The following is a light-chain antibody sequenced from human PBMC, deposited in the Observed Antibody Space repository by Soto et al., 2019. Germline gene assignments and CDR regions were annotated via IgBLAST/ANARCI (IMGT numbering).Light chain of an antibody. CDR3: QHRFNWPFT. J-gene: IGKJ3*01. Sequence: EIVLTQSPGTLSLSPGERATLSCRASQSVSSSYLAWYQQKPGQAPRLLIYDASNRATGIPARFSGSGSGTDFTLTISSLEPEDFAVYYCQHRFNWPFTFGPGTKVDI. CDR1: QSVSSSY. CDR2: DAS. V-gene: IGKV3D-20*02.